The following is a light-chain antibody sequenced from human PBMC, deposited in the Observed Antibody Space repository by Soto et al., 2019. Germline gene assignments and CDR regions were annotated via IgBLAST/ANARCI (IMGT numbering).Light chain of an antibody. CDR3: CSLTTSHTYV. J-gene: IGLJ1*01. CDR2: DVS. Sequence: QSALTQPRSVAGSPGQSVTISCTGTDSDIGRYDYVSWYQQHPGKAPKLLIYDVSQRPSGVPDRFSGSKSGNTASLTISGLQTDDEADYFCCSLTTSHTYVFGSGTKLTVL. V-gene: IGLV2-11*01. CDR1: DSDIGRYDY.